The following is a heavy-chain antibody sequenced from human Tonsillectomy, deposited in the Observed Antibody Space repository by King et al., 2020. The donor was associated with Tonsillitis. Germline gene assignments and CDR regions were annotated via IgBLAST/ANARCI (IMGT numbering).Heavy chain of an antibody. V-gene: IGHV4-59*01. CDR1: GGSISSYY. CDR2: IYDSGST. Sequence: QLQESGPGLVKPSETLSLTCTVSGGSISSYYWSWIRQPPGKGLEWIGYIYDSGSTNYNPSLKRRVTISVDTSKNQFSLKLSSVTATDTAVYYCARGFLIYYYDSGGYYFDYWGQGTLVTVSS. D-gene: IGHD3-22*01. CDR3: ARGFLIYYYDSGGYYFDY. J-gene: IGHJ4*02.